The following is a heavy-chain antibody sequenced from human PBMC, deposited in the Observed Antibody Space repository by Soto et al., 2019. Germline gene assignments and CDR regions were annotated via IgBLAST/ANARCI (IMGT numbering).Heavy chain of an antibody. Sequence: QVQLVQSGAEVKKPGASVKVSCKASSYTFTSYGISWVRQAPGQGLEWMGWSSAYNGNTNYAQKLQGRVTMTTDTSTSKAYMELRSRRSDDTAVYYCARAYPWSREQDPWGQGTLVTVSS. D-gene: IGHD1-26*01. CDR1: SYTFTSYG. J-gene: IGHJ5*02. V-gene: IGHV1-18*01. CDR2: SSAYNGNT. CDR3: ARAYPWSREQDP.